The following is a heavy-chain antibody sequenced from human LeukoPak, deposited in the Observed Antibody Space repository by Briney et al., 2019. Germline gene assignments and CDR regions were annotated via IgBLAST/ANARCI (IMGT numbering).Heavy chain of an antibody. J-gene: IGHJ3*02. CDR3: ARESLVPAAIPVGALDI. CDR2: IYSGGST. CDR1: GFTVSSNY. D-gene: IGHD2-2*02. Sequence: GGSLRLSCAASGFTVSSNYMSWVRQAPGKGLEWVSVIYSGGSTYYADSVKGRFTISRDNSKNTLYLQMNSLRAEDTAVYYCARESLVPAAIPVGALDIWGQGTMVTVSS. V-gene: IGHV3-66*02.